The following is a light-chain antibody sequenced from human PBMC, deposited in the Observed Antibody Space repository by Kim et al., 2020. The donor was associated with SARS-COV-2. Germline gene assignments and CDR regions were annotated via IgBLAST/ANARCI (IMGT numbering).Light chain of an antibody. V-gene: IGKV1-6*01. CDR2: AAS. CDR3: LQDYNFPWT. J-gene: IGKJ1*01. CDR1: QDIRND. Sequence: ASVGDRVTITCRASQDIRNDLGWYQQKPGKAPKLLIYAASSLQSGVPSRFSGSGSGTDFTLTISSLQPEDFATYYCLQDYNFPWTFGQGTKVEIK.